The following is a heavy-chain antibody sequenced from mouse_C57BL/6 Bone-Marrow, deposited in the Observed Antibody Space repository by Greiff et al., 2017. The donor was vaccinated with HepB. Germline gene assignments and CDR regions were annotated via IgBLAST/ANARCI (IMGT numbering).Heavy chain of an antibody. V-gene: IGHV1-81*01. CDR2: IYPRSGNT. Sequence: ESGAELARPGASVKLSCKASGYTFTSYGISWVKQRTGQGLEWIVEIYPRSGNTYYNEKFKGKATLTADKSSSTAYMELRSLTSEDSAVYFCETWFAYWGQGTLVTVSA. CDR1: GYTFTSYG. CDR3: ETWFAY. J-gene: IGHJ3*01.